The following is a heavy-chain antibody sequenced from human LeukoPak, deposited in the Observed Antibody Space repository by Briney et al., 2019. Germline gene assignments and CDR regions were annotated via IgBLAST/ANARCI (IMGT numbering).Heavy chain of an antibody. CDR2: INPNSGGT. V-gene: IGHV1-2*02. Sequence: ASVKVSCKASGYTFTGYYMHWVRRAPGQGLEWMGWINPNSGGTNYAQKFQGRVTMTRDTSISTAYIELSRLRSDDTAVYYCARTHIVVVPAARRAWFDPWGQGTLVTVSS. J-gene: IGHJ5*02. D-gene: IGHD2-2*01. CDR3: ARTHIVVVPAARRAWFDP. CDR1: GYTFTGYY.